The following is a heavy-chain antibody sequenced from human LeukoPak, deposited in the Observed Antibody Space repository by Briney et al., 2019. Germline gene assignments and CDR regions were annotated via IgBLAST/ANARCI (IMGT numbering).Heavy chain of an antibody. CDR1: GGSISSYY. CDR3: ARGSYYVFDY. V-gene: IGHV4-4*09. CDR2: IYTSGST. Sequence: SETLSLTCTVSGGSISSYYWSWIRQPPGKGLEWIGYIYTSGSTNYNPSLKSRVTISVDTSKNQFSLRLSSVTAADTAVYYCARGSYYVFDYWGQGTLVTVSS. J-gene: IGHJ4*02. D-gene: IGHD1-26*01.